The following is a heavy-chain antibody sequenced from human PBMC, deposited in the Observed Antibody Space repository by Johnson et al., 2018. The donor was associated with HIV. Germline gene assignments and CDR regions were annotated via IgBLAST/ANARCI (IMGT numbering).Heavy chain of an antibody. Sequence: VQLVESGGGLVKPGGSLRLSCAASGFTFSNAWMSWVRQAPGKGLEWVSGINWNGGSTGYADSVKGRFTISRDNAKNSLYLQMNSLRAEDTALYYCARGRLGDPFPGAFDIWGQGTMVTVSS. CDR1: GFTFSNAW. CDR3: ARGRLGDPFPGAFDI. D-gene: IGHD3-16*01. CDR2: INWNGGST. J-gene: IGHJ3*02. V-gene: IGHV3-20*04.